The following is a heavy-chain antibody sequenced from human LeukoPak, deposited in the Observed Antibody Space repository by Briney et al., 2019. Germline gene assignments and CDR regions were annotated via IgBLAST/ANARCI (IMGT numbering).Heavy chain of an antibody. CDR2: NKSDGIST. J-gene: IGHJ4*02. CDR3: APMGVGY. CDR1: GITFTSNW. Sequence: PGGSLRLSCAASGITFTSNWHWVRQAPGKGLVWVSRNKSDGISTSYADSVKGRFTIFRDSAKNTLYLQMNSLRAEDTAVYFCAPMGVGYWGRGTLVTVSS. D-gene: IGHD1-26*01. V-gene: IGHV3-74*01.